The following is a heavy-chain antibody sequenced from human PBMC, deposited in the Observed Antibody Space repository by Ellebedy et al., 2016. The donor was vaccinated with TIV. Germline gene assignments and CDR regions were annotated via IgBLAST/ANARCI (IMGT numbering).Heavy chain of an antibody. J-gene: IGHJ4*02. Sequence: GESLKISCAASRFPFSAYSVNWVRQAPGAGLEWVSYITSDTRTIYYADSVKGRFTISRDNAKNSLFLQMTSLRAEDTAVYYCARSVEFSFDSWGQGTLVTVSS. V-gene: IGHV3-48*04. D-gene: IGHD3-10*01. CDR2: ITSDTRTI. CDR3: ARSVEFSFDS. CDR1: RFPFSAYS.